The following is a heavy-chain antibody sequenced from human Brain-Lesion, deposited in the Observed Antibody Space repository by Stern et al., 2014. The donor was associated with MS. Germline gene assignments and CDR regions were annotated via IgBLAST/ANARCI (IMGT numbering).Heavy chain of an antibody. V-gene: IGHV1-2*02. J-gene: IGHJ6*02. CDR3: ARDQRGITIFGVVTDYYYLGMDV. D-gene: IGHD3-3*01. Sequence: QVQLVESGAEVKKPGASGKVSCKTSGYIFTGYYIHWVRQAPGQGLEWMAWINPNNGGTKYAQKFQGRVTMSRDTSISTAYVELSSLTSDDTAVYYCARDQRGITIFGVVTDYYYLGMDVWGQGTTVTVSS. CDR1: GYIFTGYY. CDR2: INPNNGGT.